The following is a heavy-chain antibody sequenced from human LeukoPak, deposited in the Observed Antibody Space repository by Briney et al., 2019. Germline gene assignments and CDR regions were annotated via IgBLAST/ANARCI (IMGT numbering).Heavy chain of an antibody. Sequence: GGSLRLSCAASGFTFSSYSMNWVRQAPGKGLEWVSSISSSSSYIYYADSVKGRFTISRDNAKNSLYLQMNSLRAEDTAVYYCAREPRQIAAAKINWFDPWGQGTLVTVSS. CDR1: GFTFSSYS. D-gene: IGHD6-13*01. CDR2: ISSSSSYI. V-gene: IGHV3-21*01. J-gene: IGHJ5*02. CDR3: AREPRQIAAAKINWFDP.